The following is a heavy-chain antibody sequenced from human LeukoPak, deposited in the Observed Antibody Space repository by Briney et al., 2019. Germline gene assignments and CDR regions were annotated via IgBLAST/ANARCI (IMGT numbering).Heavy chain of an antibody. Sequence: ASVKVSCKASGYTFTSYDINWVRQTTGQGLEWMGWMNPNSGNTGYAQKFQGRVTMTRNTSISTAYMELSSLRSEDTAVYYCARGRGIAAADSHYFDYWGQGTLVTVSS. CDR1: GYTFTSYD. D-gene: IGHD6-13*01. CDR2: MNPNSGNT. CDR3: ARGRGIAAADSHYFDY. V-gene: IGHV1-8*01. J-gene: IGHJ4*02.